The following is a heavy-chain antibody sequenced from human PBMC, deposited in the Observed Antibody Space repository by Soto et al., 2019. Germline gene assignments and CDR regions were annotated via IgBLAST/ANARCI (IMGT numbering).Heavy chain of an antibody. Sequence: GGSLRLSCAASGFTFSGSGIHWVRQASGKGLEWVGRIRTKTNNYATAYAASVKGRFTISRDDSKNMAYLQMNSLKTEDTAVYYCTAMAGIDYWGQGTLVTVSS. CDR1: GFTFSGSG. CDR2: IRTKTNNYAT. D-gene: IGHD6-19*01. CDR3: TAMAGIDY. J-gene: IGHJ4*02. V-gene: IGHV3-73*01.